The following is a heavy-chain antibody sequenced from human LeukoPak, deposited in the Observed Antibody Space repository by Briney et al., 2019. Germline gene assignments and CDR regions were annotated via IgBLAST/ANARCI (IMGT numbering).Heavy chain of an antibody. V-gene: IGHV3-15*01. CDR3: TTAGDYGDYADY. CDR1: GFTFSNAW. D-gene: IGHD4-17*01. CDR2: IKSKTDGGTT. Sequence: GGSPRLSCAASGFTFSNAWMSWVRQAPGKGLEWVGRIKSKTDGGTTDYAAPVKGRFTISRDDSKNTLYLQMNSLKTEDTAVYYCTTAGDYGDYADYWGQGTLVTVSS. J-gene: IGHJ4*02.